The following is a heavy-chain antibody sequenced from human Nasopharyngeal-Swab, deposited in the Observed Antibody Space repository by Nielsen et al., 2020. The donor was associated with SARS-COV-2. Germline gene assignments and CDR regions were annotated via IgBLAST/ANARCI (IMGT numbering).Heavy chain of an antibody. V-gene: IGHV3-74*01. D-gene: IGHD1-26*01. CDR2: INSDGSST. CDR1: GFTFSSYW. Sequence: GESLKISCAASGFTFSSYWMHWVRQAPGKGLVWVSRINSDGSSTSYADSVKGRFTISRDNAKNSLYLQMNSLRAEDTAVYYCARVWELLSFDYWGQGTLVTVSS. J-gene: IGHJ4*02. CDR3: ARVWELLSFDY.